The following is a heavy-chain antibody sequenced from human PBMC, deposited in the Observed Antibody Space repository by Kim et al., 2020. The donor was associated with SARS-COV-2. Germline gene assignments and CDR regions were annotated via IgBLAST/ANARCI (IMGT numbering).Heavy chain of an antibody. CDR2: IYSGGST. CDR1: GFTVSSNY. J-gene: IGHJ5*02. D-gene: IGHD6-19*01. Sequence: GGSLRLSCAASGFTVSSNYMSWVRQAPGKGLEWVSVIYSGGSTYYADSVKGRFTISRDNSKNTLYLQMNSLRAEDTAVYYCARGLAVAGYNWFDPWGQGTLVTVSS. V-gene: IGHV3-53*01. CDR3: ARGLAVAGYNWFDP.